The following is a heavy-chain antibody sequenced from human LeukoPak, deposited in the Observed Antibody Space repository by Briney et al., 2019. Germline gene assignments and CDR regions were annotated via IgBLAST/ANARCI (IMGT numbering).Heavy chain of an antibody. V-gene: IGHV1-24*01. Sequence: ASVKVSCTVSGYTLTELSMHWVRQAPGKGLEWMGGFDPEDGETIYARKFQGRVTMTEDTSTDTAYMELSSLRSEDTAVYYCATVGANWYNWNDVPFDYWGQGTLVTVSS. J-gene: IGHJ4*02. CDR2: FDPEDGET. CDR1: GYTLTELS. CDR3: ATVGANWYNWNDVPFDY. D-gene: IGHD1-20*01.